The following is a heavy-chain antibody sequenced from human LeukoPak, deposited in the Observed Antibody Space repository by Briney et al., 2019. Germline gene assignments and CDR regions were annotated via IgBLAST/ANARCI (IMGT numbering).Heavy chain of an antibody. CDR1: GFTFSSYW. CDR2: IKQDGSEK. J-gene: IGHJ6*03. V-gene: IGHV3-7*01. CDR3: ARVGPRAFYYYYYYMDV. Sequence: PGGSLRLSCAASGFTFSSYWMSWVRQAPGKGLEWVANIKQDGSEKYYVDSVKGRFTISRDNAKNSLYLQMNSLRAEDTAVYYCARVGPRAFYYYYYYMDVWGKGTTVTVSS.